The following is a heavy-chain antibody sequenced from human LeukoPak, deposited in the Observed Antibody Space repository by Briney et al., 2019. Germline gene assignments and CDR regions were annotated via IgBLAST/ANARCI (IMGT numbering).Heavy chain of an antibody. J-gene: IGHJ4*02. Sequence: PGGSLRLSCAASGFTFSSYAMSWVRQAPEKGLDWVSVISGSAHKIRYADSVKGRFTISRDNSEDTVYLQMNNLRAEDTALYYCAGRVTGYSSGYVYWGQGTLVTVSS. CDR2: ISGSAHKI. V-gene: IGHV3-23*01. CDR1: GFTFSSYA. CDR3: AGRVTGYSSGYVY. D-gene: IGHD5-18*01.